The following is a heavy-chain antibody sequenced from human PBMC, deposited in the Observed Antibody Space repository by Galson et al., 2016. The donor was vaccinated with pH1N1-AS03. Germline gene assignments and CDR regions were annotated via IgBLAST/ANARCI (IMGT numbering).Heavy chain of an antibody. Sequence: PALVKPTQTLTLTCTLSGFSLNTSEVGVGWIRQPPGKALEWLALIYWDDEKRYKTSLKSRLTITKDTSKNQVFLIMTNMDPADTATYYCAHSTWGIGCFGYWGQGTPVTVSS. V-gene: IGHV2-5*02. CDR3: AHSTWGIGCFGY. J-gene: IGHJ4*02. CDR2: IYWDDEK. D-gene: IGHD7-27*01. CDR1: GFSLNTSEVG.